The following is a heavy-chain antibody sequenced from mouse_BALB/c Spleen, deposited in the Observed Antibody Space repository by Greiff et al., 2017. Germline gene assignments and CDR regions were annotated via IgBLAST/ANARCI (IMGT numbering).Heavy chain of an antibody. CDR3: ARARITTVVANGYFDY. D-gene: IGHD1-1*01. V-gene: IGHV1-67*01. CDR1: GYTFTDYA. CDR2: ISTYYGNT. Sequence: QVQLQQSGPELVRPGVSVKISCKGSGYTFTDYAMHWVKQSHAKSLEWIGVISTYYGNTNYNQKFKGKATMTVDKSSSTAYMELARLTSEDSAIYYCARARITTVVANGYFDYWGQGTTLTGSS. J-gene: IGHJ2*01.